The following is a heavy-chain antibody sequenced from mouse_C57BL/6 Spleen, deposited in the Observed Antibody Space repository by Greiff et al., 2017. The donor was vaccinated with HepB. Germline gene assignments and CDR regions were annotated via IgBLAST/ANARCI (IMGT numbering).Heavy chain of an antibody. D-gene: IGHD2-4*01. CDR3: ARDDDYDFWYFDV. V-gene: IGHV2-2*01. CDR1: GFSLTSYG. J-gene: IGHJ1*03. Sequence: VQGVESGPGLVQPSQSLSITCTVSGFSLTSYGVHWVRQSPGKGLEWLGVIWSGGSTDYNAAFISRLSISKDNSKSQVFFKMNSLQADDTAIYYCARDDDYDFWYFDVWGTGTTVTVSS. CDR2: IWSGGST.